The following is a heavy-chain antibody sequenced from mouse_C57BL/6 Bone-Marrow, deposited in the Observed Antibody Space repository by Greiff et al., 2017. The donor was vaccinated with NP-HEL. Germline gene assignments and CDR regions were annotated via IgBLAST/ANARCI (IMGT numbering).Heavy chain of an antibody. CDR2: IYPSDSET. CDR3: ARDPYAKGY. Sequence: QVQLQQPGAELVRPGSSVKLSCKASGYTFTSYWMDWVKQRPGQGLEWIGNIYPSDSETHYNQKFKDKATLTVDKSSSTAYMQLSSLTSEDSAVYYCARDPYAKGYWGQGTSVTVSS. CDR1: GYTFTSYW. V-gene: IGHV1-61*01. J-gene: IGHJ4*01.